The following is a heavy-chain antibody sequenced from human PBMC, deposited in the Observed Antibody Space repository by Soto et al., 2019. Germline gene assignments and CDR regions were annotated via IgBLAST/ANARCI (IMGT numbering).Heavy chain of an antibody. D-gene: IGHD6-13*01. CDR2: IIPIFGTA. CDR3: AREVGEQQLFDRFDP. J-gene: IGHJ5*02. CDR1: GGTFSSYA. V-gene: IGHV1-69*13. Sequence: GASVKVSCKASGGTFSSYAISWVRQAPGQGLEWMGGIIPIFGTATYAQKFQGRVTITADESTSTAYMELSSLRSEDTAVYYCAREVGEQQLFDRFDPWGQGTLVTVSS.